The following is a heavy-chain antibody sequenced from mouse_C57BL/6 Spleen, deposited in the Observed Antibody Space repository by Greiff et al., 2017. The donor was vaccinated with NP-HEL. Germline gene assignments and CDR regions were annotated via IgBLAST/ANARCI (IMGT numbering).Heavy chain of an antibody. CDR3: TTAPLGRKFAY. V-gene: IGHV14-4*01. CDR1: GFNIKDDY. CDR2: IDPENGDT. J-gene: IGHJ3*01. Sequence: VQLQQSGAELVRPGASVKLSCTASGFNIKDDYMHWVKQRPEQGLEWIGWIDPENGDTEYASKFQGKATITADTSSNTAYLQLSSLTSEDTAVYYCTTAPLGRKFAYWGQGTLVTVSA. D-gene: IGHD4-1*01.